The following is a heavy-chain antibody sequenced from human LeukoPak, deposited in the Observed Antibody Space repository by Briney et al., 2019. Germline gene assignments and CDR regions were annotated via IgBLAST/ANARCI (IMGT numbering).Heavy chain of an antibody. V-gene: IGHV3-30*14. CDR3: AKGTTGYSSSWFLSY. Sequence: GGSLRLSCAASGFTFSSYAMHWVRQAPGKGLEWVAVISYDGSNKYYADSVKGRFTISRDNSKNTLYLQMNSLRAEDTAVYYCAKGTTGYSSSWFLSYWGQGTLVTVSS. CDR2: ISYDGSNK. CDR1: GFTFSSYA. D-gene: IGHD6-13*01. J-gene: IGHJ4*02.